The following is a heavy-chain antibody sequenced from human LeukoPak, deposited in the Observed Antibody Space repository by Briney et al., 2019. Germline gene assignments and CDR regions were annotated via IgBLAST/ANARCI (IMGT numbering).Heavy chain of an antibody. CDR1: GYTFTGYY. CDR3: ASGTGFYYFDY. V-gene: IGHV1-2*02. CDR2: INANSGGT. J-gene: IGHJ4*02. Sequence: ASVKVSCKASGYTFTGYYMHWVRQAPGQGLEGMGWINANSGGTNYVQKLQGRVTMTRDTSISTAYMELSRLRSDDRAVYYCASGTGFYYFDYWGQGTLVTVSS. D-gene: IGHD3/OR15-3a*01.